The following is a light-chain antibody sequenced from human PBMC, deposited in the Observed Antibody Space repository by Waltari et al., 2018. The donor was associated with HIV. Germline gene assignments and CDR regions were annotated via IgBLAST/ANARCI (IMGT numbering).Light chain of an antibody. J-gene: IGKJ5*01. CDR2: GVS. CDR1: QHIKTF. CDR3: QQTYSVSIT. V-gene: IGKV1-39*01. Sequence: IQLTQSPSSLSASLGDKITITCRAIQHIKTFLNWYQVRPGKAPRVLVYGVSRLPTGVPSRFTGDGSGSDFTLTINNLQPEDFASYFCQQTYSVSITFGPGTRLEI.